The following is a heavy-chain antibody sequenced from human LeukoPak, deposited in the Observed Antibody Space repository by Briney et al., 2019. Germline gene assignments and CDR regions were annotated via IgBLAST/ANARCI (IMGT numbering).Heavy chain of an antibody. D-gene: IGHD6-19*01. CDR3: AKGQIRPYSSGWYGSDY. CDR1: GFTFDDYA. V-gene: IGHV3-9*01. J-gene: IGHJ4*02. Sequence: GGSLRLSCAASGFTFDDYAMHWVRQAPGKGLEWVSGISWNSGSIGYADSVKGRFTISRDNAKNSLYLQMNSLRAEDTALYYCAKGQIRPYSSGWYGSDYWGQGTLVTVSS. CDR2: ISWNSGSI.